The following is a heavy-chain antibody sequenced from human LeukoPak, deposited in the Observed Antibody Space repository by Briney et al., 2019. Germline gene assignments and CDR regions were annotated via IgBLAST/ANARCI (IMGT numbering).Heavy chain of an antibody. D-gene: IGHD2-21*01. V-gene: IGHV3-23*01. J-gene: IGHJ4*02. CDR1: GLTLSNYV. Sequence: GESLRHSCGVSGLTLSNYVMRYVRQAPAKGVEWVAGLSGCDGRPNNADSLKGRFTTSRDNAKNTLYLQMNSLRGEDTAVYFCAKRGAVIRVILVGFHKEAYFFDAWGEGALVTVSS. CDR3: AKRGAVIRVILVGFHKEAYFFDA. CDR2: LSGCDGRP.